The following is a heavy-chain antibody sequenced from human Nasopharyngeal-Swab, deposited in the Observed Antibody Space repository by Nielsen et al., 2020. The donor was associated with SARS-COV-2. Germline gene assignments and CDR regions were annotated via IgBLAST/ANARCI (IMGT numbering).Heavy chain of an antibody. V-gene: IGHV4-34*01. D-gene: IGHD1-26*01. CDR2: INHSGST. J-gene: IGHJ5*02. Sequence: SQTLSLTCAVYGESFSGYYWSWIRQPPGKGLEWIGEINHSGSTNYNPSLKSRVTISVDTSKNQFSLKLSSVTAADTAVYYCARMIVGAPRWFDPWGQGTLVTVSS. CDR3: ARMIVGAPRWFDP. CDR1: GESFSGYY.